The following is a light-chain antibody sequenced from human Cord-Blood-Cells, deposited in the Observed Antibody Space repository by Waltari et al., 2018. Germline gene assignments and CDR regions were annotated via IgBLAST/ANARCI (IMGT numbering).Light chain of an antibody. Sequence: QSALTQPASVSGSPGQSITISCTGTSSDVGGHNYVSWYQQHPGKAPKLMIYDVSNRPSGVSNRFSGSKSGNTASRTISGLQAEDEADYYCSSYTSSSTLVFGGGTKLTVL. CDR3: SSYTSSSTLV. J-gene: IGLJ3*02. CDR2: DVS. CDR1: SSDVGGHNY. V-gene: IGLV2-14*03.